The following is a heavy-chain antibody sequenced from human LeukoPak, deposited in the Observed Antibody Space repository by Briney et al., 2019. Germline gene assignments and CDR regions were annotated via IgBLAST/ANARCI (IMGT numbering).Heavy chain of an antibody. CDR3: AKAGSGFWSEWFDP. V-gene: IGHV3-23*01. Sequence: TGGSLRLSCAASGFTFSSYAMSWVRQAPGKGLEWVSAISGSGGSTYYADSVKGRFTISRDNSKNTLYLQMNSLRAEDTAVYYCAKAGSGFWSEWFDPWGQGTLVTVSS. D-gene: IGHD3-3*01. CDR2: ISGSGGST. CDR1: GFTFSSYA. J-gene: IGHJ5*02.